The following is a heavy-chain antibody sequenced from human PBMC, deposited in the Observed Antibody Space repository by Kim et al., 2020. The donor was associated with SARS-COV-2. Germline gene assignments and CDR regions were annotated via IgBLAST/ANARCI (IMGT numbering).Heavy chain of an antibody. D-gene: IGHD6-6*01. CDR1: GGTFSSYA. V-gene: IGHV1-69*13. CDR3: ARGGGDPSIAARPLYYFDY. J-gene: IGHJ4*02. Sequence: SVKVSCKASGGTFSSYAISWVRQAPGQGLEWMGGIIPIFGTANYAQKFQGRVTITADESTSTAYMELSSLRSEDTAVYYCARGGGDPSIAARPLYYFDYWGQGTLVTVSS. CDR2: IIPIFGTA.